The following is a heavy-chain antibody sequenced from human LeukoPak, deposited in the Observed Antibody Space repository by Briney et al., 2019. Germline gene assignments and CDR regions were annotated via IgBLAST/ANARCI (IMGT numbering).Heavy chain of an antibody. CDR3: AAPQEGVFDF. CDR1: SFAFSGYA. J-gene: IGHJ4*02. D-gene: IGHD3-16*01. Sequence: GGSLRLSCTASSFAFSGYAMSWVRQAPGKGLEWVSEISRLGGVTYYANSVRGRFTISRDNSNNTLYLQMNSLRAEDTAVYYCAAPQEGVFDFWGQGTLVTVSS. CDR2: ISRLGGVT. V-gene: IGHV3-23*01.